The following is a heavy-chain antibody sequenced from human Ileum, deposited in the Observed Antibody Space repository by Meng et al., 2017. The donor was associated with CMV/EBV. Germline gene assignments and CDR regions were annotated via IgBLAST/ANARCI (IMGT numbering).Heavy chain of an antibody. J-gene: IGHJ6*01. V-gene: IGHV3-48*04. CDR3: AREGCASTTCYPLSDIYL. D-gene: IGHD3-9*01. CDR1: GIVFSTCS. Sequence: LSLTRAASGIVFSTCSRNWVCQAPGKGLEWISFISGSGETIHYADSVKGRFTTSRDNTKNSLYLQVNSLRAEDTAVYYCAREGCASTTCYPLSDIYLWGQGNRVTSSS. CDR2: ISGSGETI.